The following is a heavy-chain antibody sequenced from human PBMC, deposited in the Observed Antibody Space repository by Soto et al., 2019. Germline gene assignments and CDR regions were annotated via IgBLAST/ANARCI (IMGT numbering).Heavy chain of an antibody. CDR1: GFTFSSYS. Sequence: EVQLVESGGGLVQPGGSLRLSCAASGFTFSSYSMNWVRQAPGKGLEWVSYISSSSSTRYYADSVKGRFTISRDNAKNSLYLQMNSLRAEDTAVYYCARDYSSYGPFDYWGQGTLVTVSS. V-gene: IGHV3-48*01. CDR3: ARDYSSYGPFDY. D-gene: IGHD5-18*01. CDR2: ISSSSSTR. J-gene: IGHJ4*02.